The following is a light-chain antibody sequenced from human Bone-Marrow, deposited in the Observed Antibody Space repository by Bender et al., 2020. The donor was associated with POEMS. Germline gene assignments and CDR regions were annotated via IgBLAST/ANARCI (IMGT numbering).Light chain of an antibody. Sequence: QSALTQPASVSGSPGQSITISCTGTSSDVGSYNLVSWYQQHPGNAPKLMIYEVSKRPSGVSDRFSASKSGNTASLTIFGLQAEDEADYYCSSYSSSSTMWLFGGGTKLTVL. CDR3: SSYSSSSTMWL. CDR2: EVS. CDR1: SSDVGSYNL. J-gene: IGLJ3*02. V-gene: IGLV2-14*02.